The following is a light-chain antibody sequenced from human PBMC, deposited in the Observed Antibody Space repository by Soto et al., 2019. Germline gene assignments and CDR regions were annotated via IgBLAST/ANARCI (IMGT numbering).Light chain of an antibody. Sequence: LTQPRSVSGSPGQSVTISCTGASSDVGGYNYVSWYQQHPGKAPKLMIYDVSKRPSGVPDRFSGSKSGNTASLTISGLQTEDEADYYCCSYAGRYTYVFGTGTKVTVL. CDR2: DVS. J-gene: IGLJ1*01. CDR1: SSDVGGYNY. V-gene: IGLV2-11*01. CDR3: CSYAGRYTYV.